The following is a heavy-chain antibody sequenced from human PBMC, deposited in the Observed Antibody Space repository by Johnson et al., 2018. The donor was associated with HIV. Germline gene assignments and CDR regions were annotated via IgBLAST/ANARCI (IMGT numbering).Heavy chain of an antibody. CDR2: INWNGGST. CDR1: GFTFDDYA. V-gene: IGHV3-9*01. D-gene: IGHD6-13*01. J-gene: IGHJ3*02. CDR3: TTDGYSSSWNRDAFDI. Sequence: VQLVESGGGLVQPGRSLRLSCAASGFTFDDYAMHWVRQAPGKGLEWVSGINWNGGSTGYTDSVKGRFTISRDDSKNTLYLQMNSLKTEDTAVYYCTTDGYSSSWNRDAFDIWGQGTMVTVSS.